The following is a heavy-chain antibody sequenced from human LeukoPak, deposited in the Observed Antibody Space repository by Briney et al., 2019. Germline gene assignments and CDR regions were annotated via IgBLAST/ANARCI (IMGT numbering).Heavy chain of an antibody. J-gene: IGHJ4*02. CDR2: INPKSGDA. Sequence: ASMKVSCKTSGYTFTDNYIHWLRQVPGQGPEWLGYINPKSGDAKYAQKFQGRVTMTRDTSISTAYMELSRLRSDDTAIYYCARDYYFWSVGADWGQGTLFTVSS. CDR1: GYTFTDNY. CDR3: ARDYYFWSVGAD. D-gene: IGHD3-3*01. V-gene: IGHV1-2*02.